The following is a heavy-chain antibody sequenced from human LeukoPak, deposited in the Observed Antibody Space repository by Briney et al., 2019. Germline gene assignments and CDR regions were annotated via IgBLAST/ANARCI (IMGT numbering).Heavy chain of an antibody. V-gene: IGHV3-7*01. Sequence: GGSLRLSCAASGFAFSTYWMDWVRQAPGKGLEWVGNINQDGSVKHYVDSVRGRFTISRDNARNSVYLQMNALRVEDTAVYYCTRDFVFWGQGTLVTVSS. CDR3: TRDFVF. J-gene: IGHJ4*02. CDR2: INQDGSVK. CDR1: GFAFSTYW. D-gene: IGHD3-3*01.